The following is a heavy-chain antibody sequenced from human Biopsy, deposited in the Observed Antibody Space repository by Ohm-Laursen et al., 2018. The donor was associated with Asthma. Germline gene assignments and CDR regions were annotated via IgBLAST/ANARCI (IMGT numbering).Heavy chain of an antibody. CDR2: INVEGTTT. CDR3: ARTHERWTSIQDDALDI. V-gene: IGHV3-74*01. Sequence: GSLRLSCTASGFTFTDYWMHWVRQAPGKGLVWVSRINVEGTTTNYADSVKGRFTISRDNSRNTLYLQMNSLRVEDTAIYYCARTHERWTSIQDDALDIWGQGTMVIVSS. D-gene: IGHD4-23*01. J-gene: IGHJ3*02. CDR1: GFTFTDYW.